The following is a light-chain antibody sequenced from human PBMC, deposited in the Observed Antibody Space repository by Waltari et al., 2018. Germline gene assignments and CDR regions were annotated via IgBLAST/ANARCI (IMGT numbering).Light chain of an antibody. V-gene: IGKV3-15*01. CDR3: QQYNDWPYT. CDR1: QSVSSK. J-gene: IGKJ2*01. CDR2: GAA. Sequence: EIVMTQSPGTLSVSPGEGATLSCRASQSVSSKVAWYQQRPGQAPRLLIFGAATRATGIPARFSGSESGTEFTLTISSLQSEDFAVYYCQQYNDWPYTFGQGTKLEI.